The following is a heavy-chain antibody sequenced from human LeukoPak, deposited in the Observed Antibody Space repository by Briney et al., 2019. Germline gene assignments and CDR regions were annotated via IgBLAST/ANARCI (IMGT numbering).Heavy chain of an antibody. J-gene: IGHJ4*02. Sequence: GGSLRFSCAASGFTFSSYSMNWVRQAPGKGLEWVSSISSSSSYIYYADSVKGRFTISRDNAKNSLYLQMNSLRAEDTAVYYCARGGAAAGSFDYWGQGTLVTVSS. CDR1: GFTFSSYS. V-gene: IGHV3-21*01. CDR3: ARGGAAAGSFDY. CDR2: ISSSSSYI. D-gene: IGHD6-13*01.